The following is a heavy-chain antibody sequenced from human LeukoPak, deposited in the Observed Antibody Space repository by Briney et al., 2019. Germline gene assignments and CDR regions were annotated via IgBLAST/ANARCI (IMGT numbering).Heavy chain of an antibody. J-gene: IGHJ4*02. D-gene: IGHD2/OR15-2a*01. CDR3: ARRPGSSTFFSRVLSIATPQDRTERYYFDY. CDR1: GDSVSSNSAA. Sequence: SQTLSLTCAISGDSVSSNSAAWNWIRQSPSRGLEWLGRTYYRSKWYNDYAVSVKSRITINPDTSKNQFSLKLSSVTAADTAVYYCARRPGSSTFFSRVLSIATPQDRTERYYFDYWGQGTLVTVSS. V-gene: IGHV6-1*01. CDR2: TYYRSKWYN.